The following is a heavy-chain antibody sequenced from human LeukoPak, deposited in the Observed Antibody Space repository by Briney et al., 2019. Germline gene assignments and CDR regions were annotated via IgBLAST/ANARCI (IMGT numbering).Heavy chain of an antibody. CDR3: ARSGDYYDSSGHWNYYYYMDV. Sequence: GGSLRLSCAASGFTFSSYSMNWVRQAPGKGLEWVSSISSSSSYIYYADSVKGRFTISRDNAKNSLYLQMNSLRAEDTAVYYCARSGDYYDSSGHWNYYYYMDVWGKGTTVTVSS. CDR2: ISSSSSYI. J-gene: IGHJ6*03. D-gene: IGHD3-22*01. CDR1: GFTFSSYS. V-gene: IGHV3-21*01.